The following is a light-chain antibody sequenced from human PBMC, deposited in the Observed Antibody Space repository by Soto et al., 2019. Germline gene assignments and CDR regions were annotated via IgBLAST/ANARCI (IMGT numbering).Light chain of an antibody. CDR2: GAS. CDR1: QTVSSSY. V-gene: IGKV3-20*01. CDR3: QQYCQQYGSSPPSWT. Sequence: ETVLTQSPGTLSLSPGERATLSCRASQTVSSSYLAWYQQKPGQAPRLLIYGASSRATGIPDRFSGSGSGTALTLTISRLEPADFAVYYCQQYCQQYGSSPPSWTFGQGTRVEIK. J-gene: IGKJ1*01.